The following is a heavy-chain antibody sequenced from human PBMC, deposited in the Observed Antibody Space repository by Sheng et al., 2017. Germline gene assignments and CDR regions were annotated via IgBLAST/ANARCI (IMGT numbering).Heavy chain of an antibody. CDR3: ARLDGDYYDSSGYQRWPFDP. CDR2: IIPIFGTA. Sequence: QVQLVQSGAEVKKPGSSVKVSCKASGGTFSSYAISWVRQAPGQGLEWMGGIIPIFGTANYAQKFQGRVTITADESTSTAYMELSSLRSEDTAVYYCARLDGDYYDSSGYQRWPFDPWGRGTRRSPSPQ. CDR1: GGTFSSYA. J-gene: IGHJ5*01. D-gene: IGHD3-22*01. V-gene: IGHV1-69*13.